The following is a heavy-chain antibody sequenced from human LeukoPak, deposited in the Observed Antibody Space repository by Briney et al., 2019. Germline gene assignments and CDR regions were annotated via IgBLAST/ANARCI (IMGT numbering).Heavy chain of an antibody. D-gene: IGHD2-15*01. CDR2: INHSGST. Sequence: SETLSLTCAVYGGSFSGYYWRWIRQPPGKGLEWIGEINHSGSTNYNPSLKSRVTISVDTSKNQFSLKLSSVTAADTAVYYCARGSSPSYCSGGSCYLGDYFDYWGQGTLVTVSS. CDR1: GGSFSGYY. J-gene: IGHJ4*02. CDR3: ARGSSPSYCSGGSCYLGDYFDY. V-gene: IGHV4-34*01.